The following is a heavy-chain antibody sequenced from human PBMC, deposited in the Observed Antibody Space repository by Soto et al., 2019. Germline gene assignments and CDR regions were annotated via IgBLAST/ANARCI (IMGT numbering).Heavy chain of an antibody. D-gene: IGHD4-17*01. CDR1: GGSISSSSYY. CDR3: ARRVLDYGDYGTLDY. V-gene: IGHV4-39*01. J-gene: IGHJ4*02. CDR2: IYYSGST. Sequence: SETLSLTCTVSGGSISSSSYYWGWVRQPPGKGLEWIGSIYYSGSTYYNPSLKSRVTISVDTSKNQFSLKLSSVTAADTAVYYCARRVLDYGDYGTLDYWGQGTLVTVSS.